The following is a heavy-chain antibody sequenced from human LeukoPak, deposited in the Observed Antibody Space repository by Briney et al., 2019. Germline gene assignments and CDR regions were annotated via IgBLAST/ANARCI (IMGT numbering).Heavy chain of an antibody. CDR1: GFIFSSYS. D-gene: IGHD3-22*01. CDR2: ISTSSSYI. CDR3: ASHYYDSRHV. V-gene: IGHV3-21*01. Sequence: PGGSLRLSCAASGFIFSSYSMSWVRQAPGKGLEWVSSISTSSSYIYYADSVKGRFTISRDNAKNSMSLQMNSLRAEDTAVYYCASHYYDSRHVWGQGSLVTVSS. J-gene: IGHJ4*02.